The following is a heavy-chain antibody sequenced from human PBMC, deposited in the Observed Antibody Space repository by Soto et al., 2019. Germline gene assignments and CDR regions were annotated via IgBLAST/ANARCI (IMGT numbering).Heavy chain of an antibody. CDR1: GGSINDSNYS. Sequence: QLQLQESGPGLVKPSETLSLTCTVSGGSINDSNYSWGWIRQPPGKGLEWIGTIYYSGSTSYHPSLKSRVTISVHTSKKHFALKLSSVTAADTAVYYCASIRESYRSDLDYWGQGIVVTVSS. D-gene: IGHD3-16*02. V-gene: IGHV4-39*02. CDR2: IYYSGST. CDR3: ASIRESYRSDLDY. J-gene: IGHJ4*02.